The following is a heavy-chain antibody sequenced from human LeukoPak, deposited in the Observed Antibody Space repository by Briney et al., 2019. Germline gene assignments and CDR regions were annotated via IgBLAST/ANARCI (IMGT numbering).Heavy chain of an antibody. J-gene: IGHJ4*02. D-gene: IGHD6-19*01. V-gene: IGHV3-66*01. CDR2: IYSGGST. CDR1: GFTVSSNY. CDR3: ARSQQWPDFDY. Sequence: GGSLRLSCAASGFTVSSNYMSWVRQAPGKGLEWVSVIYSGGSTYYADSVKGRFTISRDNSKNTLYLQMSSLRAEDTAVYYCARSQQWPDFDYWGQGTLVTVSS.